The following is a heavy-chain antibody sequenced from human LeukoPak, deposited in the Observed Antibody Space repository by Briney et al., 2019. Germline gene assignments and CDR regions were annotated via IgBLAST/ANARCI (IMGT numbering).Heavy chain of an antibody. V-gene: IGHV3-30*02. D-gene: IGHD6-19*01. Sequence: GGSLRLSCAASAFTFSSYGMHWVRQAPGKGLEWVAFIRYDGSNKYYAGSVKGRFTISRDNSKNTLSLQMNSLRAEDTAVYYCAKDTQQWLSDAFDIWGQGTMVTVSS. CDR2: IRYDGSNK. CDR3: AKDTQQWLSDAFDI. J-gene: IGHJ3*02. CDR1: AFTFSSYG.